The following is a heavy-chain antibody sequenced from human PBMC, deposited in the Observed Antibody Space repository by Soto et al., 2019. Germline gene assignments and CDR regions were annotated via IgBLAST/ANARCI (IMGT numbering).Heavy chain of an antibody. Sequence: QVPLVQSGAEVKKPGASVKVSCKASGYTFTTYGMTWVRQAPGQGLDWVGWISTHNGNTKYAESLQGRVTMTTDTTTSTAYMELRSLKSDDTAVYYCARGPTDYYDNSGHDSLDHWGQGTLVTVSS. D-gene: IGHD3-22*01. V-gene: IGHV1-18*01. CDR1: GYTFTTYG. CDR3: ARGPTDYYDNSGHDSLDH. CDR2: ISTHNGNT. J-gene: IGHJ4*02.